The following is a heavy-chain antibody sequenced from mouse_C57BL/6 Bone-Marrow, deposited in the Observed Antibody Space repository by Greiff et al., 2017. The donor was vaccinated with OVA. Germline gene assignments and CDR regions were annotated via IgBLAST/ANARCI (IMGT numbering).Heavy chain of an antibody. CDR2: INPGSGGT. J-gene: IGHJ3*01. CDR1: GYAFTNYL. V-gene: IGHV1-54*01. CDR3: AREELRSFAY. D-gene: IGHD3-2*02. Sequence: VQLQQSGAELVRPGTSVKVSCKASGYAFTNYLIEWVKQRPGQGLEWIGVINPGSGGTKYNEKFKGKATLTADKSSSTAYMQLSSLTSEDSAVYFCAREELRSFAYWGQGTLVTVSA.